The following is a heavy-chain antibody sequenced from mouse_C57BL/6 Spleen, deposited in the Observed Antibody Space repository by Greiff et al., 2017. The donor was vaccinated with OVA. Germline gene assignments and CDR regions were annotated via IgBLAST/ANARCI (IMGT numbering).Heavy chain of an antibody. CDR2: VDPSDSNT. CDR1: GYTFTSYW. V-gene: IGHV1-50*01. D-gene: IGHD2-2*01. CDR3: ARGYDGY. J-gene: IGHJ2*01. Sequence: VQLQQPGAELVKPGASVKLSCKASGYTFTSYWMQWVQQRPGQGLEWIGEVDPSDSNTNYNQKLKGKATLTVDTYSSTAYMQLSSLTSEVSAVYYCARGYDGYWGQGTTLTVSS.